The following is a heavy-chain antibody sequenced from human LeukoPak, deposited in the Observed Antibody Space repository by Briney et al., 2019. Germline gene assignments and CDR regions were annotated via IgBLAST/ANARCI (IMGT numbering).Heavy chain of an antibody. Sequence: SETLSLTCTVSGGSISSSTYYWGWIRQPPGKGLGWIGSIYYSGSNYHNPPLKSRVTISVDTSKNQFSLKLTSVTAADTAVYYCARHYLSGWYVQGFDPWGQGTLVTVSS. CDR1: GGSISSSTYY. CDR2: IYYSGSN. V-gene: IGHV4-39*01. J-gene: IGHJ5*02. CDR3: ARHYLSGWYVQGFDP. D-gene: IGHD6-19*01.